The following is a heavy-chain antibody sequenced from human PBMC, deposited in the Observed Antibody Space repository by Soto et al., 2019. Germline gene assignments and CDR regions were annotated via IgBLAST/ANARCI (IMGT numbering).Heavy chain of an antibody. D-gene: IGHD3-16*01. CDR2: IYYSGST. CDR1: SGSINYYY. Sequence: SETLSLTCTVSSGSINYYYWNWVRQPPGKGLEWIGYIYYSGSTYYNPSLKSRVTISVDTSKNQFSLKLSSVTAADTAVYYCARLGAQEIDPWGQGTLVTVSS. V-gene: IGHV4-59*08. J-gene: IGHJ5*02. CDR3: ARLGAQEIDP.